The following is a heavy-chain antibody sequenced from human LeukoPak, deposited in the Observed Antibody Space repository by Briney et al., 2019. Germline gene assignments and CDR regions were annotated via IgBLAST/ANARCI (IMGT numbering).Heavy chain of an antibody. D-gene: IGHD6-13*01. J-gene: IGHJ4*02. Sequence: GGSLRLSCAASGFTFSSYWMHWVRQVPGKGLMWVSRIKTDGSSTSYADSVKGRFTISRDNAKNTLYLQMNSSRVEDTTVYYCARDFMYSISCAGCWGQGTLVTVSS. CDR1: GFTFSSYW. CDR2: IKTDGSST. V-gene: IGHV3-74*01. CDR3: ARDFMYSISCAGC.